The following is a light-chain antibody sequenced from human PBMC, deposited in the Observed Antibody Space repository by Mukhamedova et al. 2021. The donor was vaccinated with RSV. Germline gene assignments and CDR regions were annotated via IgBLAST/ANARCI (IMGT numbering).Light chain of an antibody. Sequence: IYSRLAWYQEKPGKAPHLLINKASNLESGVPSRFSGSGSGTEFTLTISGLQPEDFAIYFCQQFSSSYPTFGGGTKVEIK. CDR2: KAS. CDR3: QQFSSSYPT. J-gene: IGKJ4*01. CDR1: IYSR. V-gene: IGKV1-5*03.